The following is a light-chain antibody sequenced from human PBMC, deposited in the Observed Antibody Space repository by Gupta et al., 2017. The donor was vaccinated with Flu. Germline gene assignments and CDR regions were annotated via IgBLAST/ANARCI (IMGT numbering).Light chain of an antibody. CDR1: SSTIGAGYD. V-gene: IGLV1-40*01. J-gene: IGLJ3*02. Sequence: QSVLTQPPSVSGAPGQRFTIPCTGCSSTIGAGYDVHWYQQLPGTAPKLLIYGNRNRHSGGPERFSGSKSGTSASMAITGLQAEDEADYYCQSDDSSLSGSVFGGGTKLTVL. CDR2: GNR. CDR3: QSDDSSLSGSV.